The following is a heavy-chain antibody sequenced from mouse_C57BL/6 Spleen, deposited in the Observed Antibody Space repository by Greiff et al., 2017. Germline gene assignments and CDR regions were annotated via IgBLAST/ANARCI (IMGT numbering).Heavy chain of an antibody. D-gene: IGHD1-1*01. CDR1: GFTFSSYA. J-gene: IGHJ2*01. CDR2: ISDGGSYT. V-gene: IGHV5-4*01. CDR3: ARDQYCGSSSYYFDD. Sequence: EVKLVESGGGLVKPGGSLKLSCAASGFTFSSYAMSWVRQTPEKRLEWVATISDGGSYTYYPDNVKGRFTISRDNAKNNLYLQMSHLKSEDTAMYYCARDQYCGSSSYYFDDWGQGTTLTVSS.